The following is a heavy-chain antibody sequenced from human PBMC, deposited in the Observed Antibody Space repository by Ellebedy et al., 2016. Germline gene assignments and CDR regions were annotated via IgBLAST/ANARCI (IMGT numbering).Heavy chain of an antibody. CDR1: GGSISSSSYY. Sequence: SETLSLTXTVSGGSISSSSYYWGWIRQPPGKGLEWIGYIYYSGSTNYNPSLKSRVTIPVDTSKNQFSLKLSSVTAADTAVYYCARDVYGDYGYWYFDLWGRGTLVTVSS. V-gene: IGHV4-61*01. CDR3: ARDVYGDYGYWYFDL. J-gene: IGHJ2*01. D-gene: IGHD4-17*01. CDR2: IYYSGST.